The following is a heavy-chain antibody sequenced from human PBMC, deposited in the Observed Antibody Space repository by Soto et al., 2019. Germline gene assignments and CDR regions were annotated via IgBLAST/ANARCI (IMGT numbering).Heavy chain of an antibody. V-gene: IGHV4-30-2*02. CDR3: AKAPRGYSTFDL. D-gene: IGHD5-12*01. CDR1: GDTISTGGYT. Sequence: SETLSLTCDVSGDTISTGGYTWAWIRQPPGKALEWIGHTYHSGNPYYNPSLKSRVTISIDTSKNQFSVELSSVTAADTAVYYCAKAPRGYSTFDLWGPGTLVTV. J-gene: IGHJ4*02. CDR2: TYHSGNP.